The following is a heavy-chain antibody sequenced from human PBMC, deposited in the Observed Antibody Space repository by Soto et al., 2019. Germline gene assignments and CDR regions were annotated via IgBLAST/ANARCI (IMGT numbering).Heavy chain of an antibody. Sequence: SETLSLTCTVSGGSISSNYWTWIRQPPGKGLEWIGYVYNSGSTNYNPSLKSRVPISEDTSKSQFSLKVNSMTAADTAVYYCARYRREAVAGYTLDNWGQGILVTVSS. D-gene: IGHD6-13*01. CDR3: ARYRREAVAGYTLDN. CDR1: GGSISSNY. J-gene: IGHJ4*02. CDR2: VYNSGST. V-gene: IGHV4-59*01.